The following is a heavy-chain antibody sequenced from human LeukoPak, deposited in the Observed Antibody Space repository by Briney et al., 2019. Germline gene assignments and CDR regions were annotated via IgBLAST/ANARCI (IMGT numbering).Heavy chain of an antibody. V-gene: IGHV3-30*18. CDR1: GFTLSSYG. D-gene: IGHD6-19*01. CDR2: ISYDGSNK. J-gene: IGHJ1*01. Sequence: GRSLRLSCAASGFTLSSYGMHWVRQAPGKGLEWVAVISYDGSNKYYADSVKGRFTISRDNSKNTLYLQMNSLRAEDTAVYYCAKDISGWYPRGYFQHWGQGTLVTVSS. CDR3: AKDISGWYPRGYFQH.